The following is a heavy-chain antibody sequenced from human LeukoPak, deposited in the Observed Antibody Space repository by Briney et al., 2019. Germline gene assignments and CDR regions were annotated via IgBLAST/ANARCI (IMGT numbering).Heavy chain of an antibody. V-gene: IGHV3-48*02. Sequence: GGSLRLSCVASGITFSSYSMNWVRQAPGKGLEWVSYISSRSSTIYYADSVKGRFTISRDNAKNSLYLQMNSLRDEDTAVYYCAIRDYGGDPVFDCWGQGTLVTVSS. J-gene: IGHJ4*02. CDR3: AIRDYGGDPVFDC. D-gene: IGHD4-23*01. CDR1: GITFSSYS. CDR2: ISSRSSTI.